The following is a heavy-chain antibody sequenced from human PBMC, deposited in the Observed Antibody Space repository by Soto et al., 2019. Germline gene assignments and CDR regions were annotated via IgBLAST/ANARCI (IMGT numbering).Heavy chain of an antibody. Sequence: QITLKESGPTLVKPTQTLTLTCTFSGFSLRTRGVAVGWFRQPPGKALEWLALIYWDEDKWYSPSLKSRLTIADDTSKNQVILTMTNVDPGDTATYYCAHRPRGYAYYFAYWGQGILVTVSS. V-gene: IGHV2-5*02. CDR3: AHRPRGYAYYFAY. D-gene: IGHD5-12*01. CDR1: GFSLRTRGVA. CDR2: IYWDEDK. J-gene: IGHJ4*02.